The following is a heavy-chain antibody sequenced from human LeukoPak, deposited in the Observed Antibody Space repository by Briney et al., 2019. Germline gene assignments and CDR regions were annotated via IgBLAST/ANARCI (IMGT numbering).Heavy chain of an antibody. J-gene: IGHJ4*02. V-gene: IGHV3-53*01. CDR2: IYSGGST. CDR3: ARDGTIDGDYVFDY. D-gene: IGHD4-17*01. CDR1: GFTVSSNY. Sequence: GGSLRLSCAASGFTVSSNYMSWVRQAPGKGLEWVSVIYSGGSTYYADSVKGRFTISRDNSENTLYLQMNSLRAEDTAVYYCARDGTIDGDYVFDYWGQGTLVTVSS.